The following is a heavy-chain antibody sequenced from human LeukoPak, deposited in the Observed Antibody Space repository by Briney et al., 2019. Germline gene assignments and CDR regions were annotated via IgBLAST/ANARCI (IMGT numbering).Heavy chain of an antibody. V-gene: IGHV1-69*05. D-gene: IGHD1-7*01. Sequence: GASVKVSCKASGGTFSSYAISWVRQAPGQGLEWMGGIIPIFGTANYAQKFQGRVTITTDESTSTAYMELSSLRSEDTAVYYCARETTLEAYHYYYMDVWGKGTTVTASS. CDR3: ARETTLEAYHYYYMDV. J-gene: IGHJ6*03. CDR1: GGTFSSYA. CDR2: IIPIFGTA.